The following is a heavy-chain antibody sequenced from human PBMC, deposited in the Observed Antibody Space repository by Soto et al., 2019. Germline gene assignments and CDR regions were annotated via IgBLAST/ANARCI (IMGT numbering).Heavy chain of an antibody. J-gene: IGHJ4*02. CDR1: GYRFTSYW. V-gene: IGHV5-10-1*01. CDR2: IDPCDSYT. D-gene: IGHD3-10*01. Sequence: GESLKISGKASGYRFTSYWISWVRQMPGKGLEWMGRIDPCDSYTNYRPSFQGHVSFSVDKSINTAYLQWSSRKAWDTAMFYCASWGTSGVSYFDSWGRGPQSTASS. CDR3: ASWGTSGVSYFDS.